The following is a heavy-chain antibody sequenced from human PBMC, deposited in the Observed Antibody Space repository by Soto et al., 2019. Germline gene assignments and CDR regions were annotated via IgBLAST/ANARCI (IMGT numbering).Heavy chain of an antibody. CDR1: GGTFSSYA. Sequence: SVKVSCKASGGTFSSYAISWVRQAPGQGLEWMGGIIPIFGTANYAQKFQGRVTITADKSTSTAYMELSSLRSEDTAVYYCASDVDTAMVADYWRQGTLATVSS. V-gene: IGHV1-69*06. J-gene: IGHJ4*02. D-gene: IGHD5-18*01. CDR3: ASDVDTAMVADY. CDR2: IIPIFGTA.